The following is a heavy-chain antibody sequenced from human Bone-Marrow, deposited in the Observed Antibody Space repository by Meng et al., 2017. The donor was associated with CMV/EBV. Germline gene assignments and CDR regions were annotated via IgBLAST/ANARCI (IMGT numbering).Heavy chain of an antibody. CDR3: ARQTSGYCSSTSCYFGGSGIDY. J-gene: IGHJ4*02. CDR2: IFYSGSI. D-gene: IGHD2-2*01. Sequence: SETLSLTCTVSGASMYGSTYYWGWIRQPPGKGLEWIGSIFYSGSIHYNPSLKSRVIISVDTSKNQFSLKLSSVTAADTAVYYCARQTSGYCSSTSCYFGGSGIDYWGQGTLVTVSS. CDR1: GASMYGSTYY. V-gene: IGHV4-39*01.